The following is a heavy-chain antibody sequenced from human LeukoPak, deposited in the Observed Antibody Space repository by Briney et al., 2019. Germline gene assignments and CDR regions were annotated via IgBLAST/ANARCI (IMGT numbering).Heavy chain of an antibody. CDR1: GGSISSYY. V-gene: IGHV4-34*01. CDR2: INHSGST. CDR3: ARKRGSFDY. J-gene: IGHJ4*02. Sequence: PSETLSLTCTVSGGSISSYYWSWIRQPPGKGLEWIGEINHSGSTNYNPSLKSRVTISVDTSKNQFSLKLSFVTAADTAVYYCARKRGSFDYWGQGTLVTVSS.